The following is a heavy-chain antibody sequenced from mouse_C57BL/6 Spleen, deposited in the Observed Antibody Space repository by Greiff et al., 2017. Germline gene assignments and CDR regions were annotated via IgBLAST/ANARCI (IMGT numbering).Heavy chain of an antibody. CDR3: ARADYYGSSYGY. CDR1: GYAFTNYL. Sequence: QVHVKQSGAELVRPGTSVKVSCKASGYAFTNYLIEWVKQRPGQGLEWIGVINPGSGGTNYNEKFKGKATLTADKSSSTAYMQLSSLTSEDSAVYFCARADYYGSSYGYWGQGTTLTVSS. CDR2: INPGSGGT. J-gene: IGHJ2*01. D-gene: IGHD1-1*01. V-gene: IGHV1-54*01.